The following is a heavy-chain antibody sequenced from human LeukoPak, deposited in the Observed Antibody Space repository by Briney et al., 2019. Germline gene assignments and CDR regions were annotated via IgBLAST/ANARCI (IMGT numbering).Heavy chain of an antibody. V-gene: IGHV1-69*05. CDR3: ARVPYSGSRDNWFDP. CDR1: GGTFSNSA. Sequence: SVKVSCKASGGTFSNSAISWVRQAPGQGLEWMGGIIPIFGTANYAQKFQGRVTITTDESTSAAYMELSSLRSEDTAVYYCARVPYSGSRDNWFDPWGQGTLVTVSS. J-gene: IGHJ5*02. CDR2: IIPIFGTA. D-gene: IGHD1-26*01.